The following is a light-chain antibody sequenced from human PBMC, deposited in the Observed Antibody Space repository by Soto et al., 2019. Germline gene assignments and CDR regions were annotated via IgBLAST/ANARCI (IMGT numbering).Light chain of an antibody. CDR3: SAYTRTGTYV. V-gene: IGLV2-14*01. Sequence: QSALTQPASVSGSPGQSITISCTGTSSNVGGYNYVSWYQQYPGKAPKLMIYHVSNRPSGVSNRFSGSKSGNSASLTISGLQPEDEAYYYCSAYTRTGTYVFGTGTKVTVL. CDR2: HVS. CDR1: SSNVGGYNY. J-gene: IGLJ1*01.